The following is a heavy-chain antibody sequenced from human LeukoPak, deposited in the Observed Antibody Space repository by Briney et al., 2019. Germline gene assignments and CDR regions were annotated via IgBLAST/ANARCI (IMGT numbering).Heavy chain of an antibody. CDR3: ARHLSTYGSPLYYFDS. CDR1: GGSISSSSYY. V-gene: IGHV4-39*01. CDR2: IYYSGST. D-gene: IGHD3-10*01. J-gene: IGHJ4*02. Sequence: TTSETLSLTCTVSGGSISSSSYYWGWIRQPPGKGLEWIGSIYYSGSTYYNPSLKSRVTVSVDTSKNQFSLKLSSVTAADTAVYYCARHLSTYGSPLYYFDSWGQGTLVTVSS.